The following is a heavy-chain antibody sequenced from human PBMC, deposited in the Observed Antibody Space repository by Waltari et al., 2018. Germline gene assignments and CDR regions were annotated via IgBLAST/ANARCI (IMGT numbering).Heavy chain of an antibody. D-gene: IGHD3-22*01. CDR3: ARDYCDRANCHGMDV. CDR2: ISYNGRNI. V-gene: IGHV3-30*04. CDR1: EFTFRSYA. Sequence: QVQLVESGGGVVQPGGSLRLSCAASEFTFRSYAMHWVRQAPGKGLEWVAVISYNGRNIYYVDSVKGRFTISRDNSKKTLYMQMNSLTAEDTAVYYCARDYCDRANCHGMDVWGQGTTVTV. J-gene: IGHJ6*02.